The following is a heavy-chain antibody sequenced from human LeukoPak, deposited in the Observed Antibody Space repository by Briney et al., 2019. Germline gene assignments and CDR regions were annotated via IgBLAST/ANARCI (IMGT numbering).Heavy chain of an antibody. CDR3: ARRQYRSSWYYFDY. CDR1: GFSLSSYW. J-gene: IGHJ4*02. V-gene: IGHV3-74*01. CDR2: INSDGSTT. Sequence: PGGSLRLSCAASGFSLSSYWMHWVRQAPGKGLVRVSRINSDGSTTNYADSVKGRFTISRDNAKNTLYLQMNSLRAEDTAVYYCARRQYRSSWYYFDYWGQGTLVTVSS. D-gene: IGHD6-13*01.